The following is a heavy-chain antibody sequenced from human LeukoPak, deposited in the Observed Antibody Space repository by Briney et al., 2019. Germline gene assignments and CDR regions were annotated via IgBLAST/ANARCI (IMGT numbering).Heavy chain of an antibody. CDR1: GFTFSSYT. Sequence: PEGSLRLSCAASGFTFSSYTMNWVRQAPGKGLEWVSHISPSGSTYYADSVKGRFTISRDNAKTSLYLQVNSLRAEDTAVYYCARLGPTPFDYWGQGTLVTVSS. J-gene: IGHJ4*02. V-gene: IGHV3-48*01. CDR2: ISPSGST. CDR3: ARLGPTPFDY. D-gene: IGHD3-16*01.